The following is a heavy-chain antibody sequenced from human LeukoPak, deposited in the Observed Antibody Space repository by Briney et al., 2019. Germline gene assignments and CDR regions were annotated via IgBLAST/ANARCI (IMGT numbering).Heavy chain of an antibody. CDR2: IYHSGST. D-gene: IGHD2-15*01. CDR1: GGSISSSNW. J-gene: IGHJ5*02. CDR3: ARVRRDSGFWNWFDP. Sequence: SGTLSLTCAVSGGSISSSNWWSWVRQPPGKGLEWIGEIYHSGSTNYNPSLKSRVTISVDKSKNQFSLKLSSVTAADTAVYYCARVRRDSGFWNWFDPWGQGTLVTVSS. V-gene: IGHV4-4*02.